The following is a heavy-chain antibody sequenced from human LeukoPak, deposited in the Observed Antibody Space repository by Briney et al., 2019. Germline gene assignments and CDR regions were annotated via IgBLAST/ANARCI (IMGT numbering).Heavy chain of an antibody. CDR1: GFTFSSYS. Sequence: GGSLRLSCAASGFTFSSYSMNWVRQAPGKGLEWVSFIISSGSNIYYADSVKGRFTISRDNAKNSLYLQMNSLRAEDTAVYYCAELGITMIGGVWGKGTTVTISS. CDR2: IISSGSNI. V-gene: IGHV3-48*04. CDR3: AELGITMIGGV. J-gene: IGHJ6*04. D-gene: IGHD3-10*02.